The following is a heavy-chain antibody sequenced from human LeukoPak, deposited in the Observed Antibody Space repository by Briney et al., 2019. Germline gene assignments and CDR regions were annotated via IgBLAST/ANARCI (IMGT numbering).Heavy chain of an antibody. Sequence: ASVKVSCKASGYTFTGHYVHWLRQAPGQGLEWMEWINPNSSVTNYAQKFQGRVTLTRDTSISTAYMELSRLKFDDTAVYYCARVSTSGYRDWLDPWGQGTLVTVSS. CDR2: INPNSSVT. CDR3: ARVSTSGYRDWLDP. V-gene: IGHV1-2*02. J-gene: IGHJ5*02. D-gene: IGHD3-9*01. CDR1: GYTFTGHY.